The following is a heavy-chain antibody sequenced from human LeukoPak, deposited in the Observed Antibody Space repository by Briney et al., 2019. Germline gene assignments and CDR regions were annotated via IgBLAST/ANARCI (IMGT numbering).Heavy chain of an antibody. CDR1: GYTFTGYY. V-gene: IGHV1-2*02. Sequence: GASVKVSCKASGYTFTGYYMHWVRQAPGQGLEWMGWINPNSGGTNYAQKFQGRVTMTRDTSISTVYMELSRLRSDDTAVYYCARKWIFSSGYYYFDYWGQGTLVTVSS. CDR3: ARKWIFSSGYYYFDY. J-gene: IGHJ4*02. CDR2: INPNSGGT. D-gene: IGHD3-22*01.